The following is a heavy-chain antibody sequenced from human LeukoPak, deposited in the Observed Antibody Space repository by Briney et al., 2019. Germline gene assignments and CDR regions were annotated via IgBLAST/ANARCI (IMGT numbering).Heavy chain of an antibody. Sequence: GGSLRLSCAASGFIVSTNYMSWVRQAPGKGLEWVSVIYSGGSTYYADSVKGRFTISRHNSKNTLYLQMNSLKTEDTAVYYCARTTYYYDSSAYYFDYWGQGTLVTVS. CDR3: ARTTYYYDSSAYYFDY. CDR1: GFIVSTNY. CDR2: IYSGGST. V-gene: IGHV3-53*04. D-gene: IGHD3-22*01. J-gene: IGHJ4*02.